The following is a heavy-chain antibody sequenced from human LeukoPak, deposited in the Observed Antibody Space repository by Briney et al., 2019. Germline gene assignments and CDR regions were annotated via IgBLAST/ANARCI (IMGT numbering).Heavy chain of an antibody. V-gene: IGHV3-21*01. CDR1: GFTFSSYE. D-gene: IGHD2-2*01. CDR2: ISSSSSYI. J-gene: IGHJ4*02. CDR3: AGPMGPAAIFGFDC. Sequence: PGGSLRLSCAASGFTFSSYEMNWVRQAPGKGLEWVSSISSSSSYIYYADSVKGRFTISRDNAKKSLYLQMNSLRAEDTAVYYGAGPMGPAAIFGFDCWGQGTLVTVSS.